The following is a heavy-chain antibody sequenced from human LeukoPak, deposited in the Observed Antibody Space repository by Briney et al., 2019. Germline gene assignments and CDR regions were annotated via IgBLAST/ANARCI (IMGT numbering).Heavy chain of an antibody. Sequence: SETLSLTCTVSGGSISSGSYYWSWIRQPAGKGLEWIGRICTSGSTNYNPSLKSRVTISVDTSKNQFSLKLSSVTAADTAVYYCARYRTRDDYSNPFDYWGQGTLVTVSS. CDR1: GGSISSGSYY. CDR2: ICTSGST. D-gene: IGHD4-11*01. CDR3: ARYRTRDDYSNPFDY. J-gene: IGHJ4*02. V-gene: IGHV4-61*02.